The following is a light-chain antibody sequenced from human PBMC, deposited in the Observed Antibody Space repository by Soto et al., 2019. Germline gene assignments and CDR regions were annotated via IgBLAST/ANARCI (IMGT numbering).Light chain of an antibody. Sequence: DIQMTQSPSSLSASVGGRVTISCQSSQDINNSLNWYQQKPGKAPKLLIYDASKLETGVPSRFSGSGSGTDFTFTISSLQPEDIATYYCQQYVDLPPTFGGATTVDIK. CDR3: QQYVDLPPT. CDR1: QDINNS. J-gene: IGKJ4*01. CDR2: DAS. V-gene: IGKV1-33*01.